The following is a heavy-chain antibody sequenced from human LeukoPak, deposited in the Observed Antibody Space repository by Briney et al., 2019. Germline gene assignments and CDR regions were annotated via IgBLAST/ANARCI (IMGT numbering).Heavy chain of an antibody. CDR3: ARDRLWFGELLPSFDY. D-gene: IGHD3-10*01. V-gene: IGHV4-38-2*02. Sequence: SETLSLTCTVSGFSISSGYYWGWIRQPPGKGLEWIANIYHSGSTFYNPSLKSRVTISVDTSKNQFSLKLSSVTAADTAVYYCARDRLWFGELLPSFDYWGQGTLVTVSS. CDR1: GFSISSGYY. J-gene: IGHJ4*02. CDR2: IYHSGST.